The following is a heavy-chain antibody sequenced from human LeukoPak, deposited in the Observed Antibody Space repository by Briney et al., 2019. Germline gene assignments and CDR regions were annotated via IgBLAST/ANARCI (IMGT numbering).Heavy chain of an antibody. V-gene: IGHV4-38-2*02. Sequence: PSETLSLTCTVSGYSISSGYYWGWIRQPPGKGLEWIGSIYHSGSTYYNPSLKSRVTISVDTSKNQFSLKLSSVTAADTAVYYCASQRRNAYYYGSGSYSYFDYWGQGTLVTVSS. CDR2: IYHSGST. CDR1: GYSISSGYY. J-gene: IGHJ4*02. D-gene: IGHD3-10*01. CDR3: ASQRRNAYYYGSGSYSYFDY.